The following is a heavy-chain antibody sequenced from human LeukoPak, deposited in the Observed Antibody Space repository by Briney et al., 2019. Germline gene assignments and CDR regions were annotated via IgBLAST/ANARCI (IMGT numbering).Heavy chain of an antibody. Sequence: SETLSLTCAVYGGSFSGYYWSWIRQPPGKGLEWIGEINHSGSTNYNPSLKSRVTISVDTSKNQFSLTLSSVTAADTAVYYCARSIVVVTAYDYWGQGTLVTVSS. J-gene: IGHJ4*02. V-gene: IGHV4-34*01. D-gene: IGHD2-21*02. CDR1: GGSFSGYY. CDR3: ARSIVVVTAYDY. CDR2: INHSGST.